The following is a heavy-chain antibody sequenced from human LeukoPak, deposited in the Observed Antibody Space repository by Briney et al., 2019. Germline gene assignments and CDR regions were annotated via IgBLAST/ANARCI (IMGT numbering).Heavy chain of an antibody. D-gene: IGHD1-26*01. CDR1: GFTVSDYY. V-gene: IGHV3-11*01. CDR2: ISNSDSGV. CDR3: ARDLGSGRADAFDI. Sequence: GGSLRLSCAASGFTVSDYYMSWIRQAPGKGLEWVSYISNSDSGVYYADSVKGRFTISRDNAKNSLFLQMNSLRAEDTAVYYCARDLGSGRADAFDIWGQGTMVTVSS. J-gene: IGHJ3*02.